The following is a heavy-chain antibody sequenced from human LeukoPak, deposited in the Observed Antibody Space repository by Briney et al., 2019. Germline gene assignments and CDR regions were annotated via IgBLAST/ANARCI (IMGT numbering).Heavy chain of an antibody. D-gene: IGHD2-2*01. V-gene: IGHV4-59*01. CDR3: ASLSHCSTSSGFDY. J-gene: IGHJ4*02. Sequence: SETLSLTCTVSGASISHYYWSWIRQPPGRGLEWIGCAFYTGSTNYNPSLKSRVTISIDTSKSQFSLRLTSVTAADTAIYYCASLSHCSTSSGFDYWGRETLVTVSS. CDR1: GASISHYY. CDR2: AFYTGST.